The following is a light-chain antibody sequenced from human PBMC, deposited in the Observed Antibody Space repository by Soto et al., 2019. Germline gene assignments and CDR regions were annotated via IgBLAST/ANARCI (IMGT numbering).Light chain of an antibody. CDR1: QSVGAH. CDR2: DVS. Sequence: EIVLTQSPAPLSLSPGESATLSCRASQSVGAHLAWYQQKPGQAPRLLSDDVSDMATGIPARFSGSGSETDFTLAISSLEPDDFAGYYCQQRNNWPPSITFGQGTRLEIK. J-gene: IGKJ5*01. CDR3: QQRNNWPPSIT. V-gene: IGKV3-11*01.